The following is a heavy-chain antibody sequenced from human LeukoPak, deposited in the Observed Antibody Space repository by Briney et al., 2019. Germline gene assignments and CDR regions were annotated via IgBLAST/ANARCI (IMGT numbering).Heavy chain of an antibody. D-gene: IGHD4-17*01. Sequence: GGSLRLSCVVSGFTVTSNYMSWVRQAPGKGLEWVSVIYSGGTTNYADSVKGRFTVYRDNSKNTLYLQMNSLRAEDTAVYYCASELTSGYWGQGTLVTVSS. CDR3: ASELTSGY. V-gene: IGHV3-66*01. CDR2: IYSGGTT. J-gene: IGHJ4*02. CDR1: GFTVTSNY.